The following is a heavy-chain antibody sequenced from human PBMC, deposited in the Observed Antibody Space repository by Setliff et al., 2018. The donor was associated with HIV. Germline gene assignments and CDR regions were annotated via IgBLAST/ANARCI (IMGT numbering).Heavy chain of an antibody. V-gene: IGHV4-4*08. Sequence: PSETLSLTCTVSGGSIRSYYWTWIRQPPGKGLEWIGYIYISGRTNYNPSLKSRVTISVDTSKNHFSLKLNSVTAADTAVYYCARSPPTTFWSGYTYYYYMDVWGKGTTVTVSS. CDR1: GGSIRSYY. CDR3: ARSPPTTFWSGYTYYYYMDV. D-gene: IGHD3-3*01. CDR2: IYISGRT. J-gene: IGHJ6*03.